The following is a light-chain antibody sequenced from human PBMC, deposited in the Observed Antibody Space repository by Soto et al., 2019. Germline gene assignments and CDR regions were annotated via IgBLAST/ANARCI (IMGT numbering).Light chain of an antibody. CDR1: SSDIGAYNY. CDR2: TVT. J-gene: IGLJ1*01. CDR3: CSYAGSSSYV. Sequence: QSALTQPRSVSGSPGQSVTISCTGPSSDIGAYNYVSWYQQHPGKAPKLMIYTVTNRPSGVPDRFSGSKSDNAASLTISGLQADDEADYYCCSYAGSSSYVVGTGTKLTVL. V-gene: IGLV2-11*01.